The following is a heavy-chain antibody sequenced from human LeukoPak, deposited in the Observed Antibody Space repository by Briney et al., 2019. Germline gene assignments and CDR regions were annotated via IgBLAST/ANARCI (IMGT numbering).Heavy chain of an antibody. CDR1: GGSISSGGYS. J-gene: IGHJ6*04. CDR3: DRDLVDYYGSGSVFYGMDV. CDR2: IYHSGST. Sequence: SETLSLTCAVSGGSISSGGYSWSWIRQPPGKGLEWIGYIYHSGSTYYNPSLKSRVTISVDRSKNQFSLKLSSVTAADTGVYYCDRDLVDYYGSGSVFYGMDVWGKGTTVTVSS. D-gene: IGHD3-10*01. V-gene: IGHV4-30-2*01.